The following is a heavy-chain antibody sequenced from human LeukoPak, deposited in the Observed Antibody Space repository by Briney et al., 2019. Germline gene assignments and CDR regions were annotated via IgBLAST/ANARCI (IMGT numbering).Heavy chain of an antibody. V-gene: IGHV3-21*03. CDR3: ARDCWDYGSGSYCGIDY. D-gene: IGHD3-10*01. CDR1: GFTFSSYD. Sequence: GGSLRLSCAASGFTFSSYDMNWVRQAPGKGLEWVSSITSSSNYIYYADSVKGRFTISRDNAKNSLYLQMNSLRAEDTTVYYCARDCWDYGSGSYCGIDYWGQGTLVTVSS. J-gene: IGHJ4*02. CDR2: ITSSSNYI.